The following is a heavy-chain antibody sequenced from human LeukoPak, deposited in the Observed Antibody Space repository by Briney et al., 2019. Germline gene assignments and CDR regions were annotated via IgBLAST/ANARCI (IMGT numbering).Heavy chain of an antibody. J-gene: IGHJ3*02. Sequence: PGGSLRPSCAASGFTFSSYWMHWVRQAPGKGLVWVSRIKSDGSSTSYADSVKGRFTISRDNAKNTLYLQMNSLRAEDTAVYYCARVGARLGAFDIWGQGTMVTVSS. CDR1: GFTFSSYW. CDR3: ARVGARLGAFDI. V-gene: IGHV3-74*01. D-gene: IGHD6-25*01. CDR2: IKSDGSST.